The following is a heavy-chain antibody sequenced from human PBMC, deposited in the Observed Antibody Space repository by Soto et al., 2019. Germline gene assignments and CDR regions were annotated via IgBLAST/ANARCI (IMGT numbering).Heavy chain of an antibody. CDR2: IIPIFGTA. CDR1: GGTFSSYA. CDR3: ASRGLGSRYSSGWYWEDWFDP. J-gene: IGHJ5*02. D-gene: IGHD6-19*01. Sequence: QVQLVQSGAEVKKPGSSVKVSCKASGGTFSSYAISWVRQAPGQGLEWMGGIIPIFGTANYAQKFQGRVTITADESTSTAYMELSSLRSEDTAVYYCASRGLGSRYSSGWYWEDWFDPWGQGTLVTVSS. V-gene: IGHV1-69*12.